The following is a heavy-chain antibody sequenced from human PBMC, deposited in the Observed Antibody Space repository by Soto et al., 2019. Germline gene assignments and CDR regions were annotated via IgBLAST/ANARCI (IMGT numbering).Heavy chain of an antibody. Sequence: QLQLQESGSGLAKPSQTLSLTCAVSGGSISSGGYSWSWIRQPPGKGLEWIGYIYHSGSTYYNPSLKSRXXIXVXXSKNQFSLKLSSVTAADTAVYYCARGLVAATTLDYWGQGTLVTVSS. J-gene: IGHJ4*02. CDR3: ARGLVAATTLDY. CDR2: IYHSGST. V-gene: IGHV4-30-2*01. D-gene: IGHD2-15*01. CDR1: GGSISSGGYS.